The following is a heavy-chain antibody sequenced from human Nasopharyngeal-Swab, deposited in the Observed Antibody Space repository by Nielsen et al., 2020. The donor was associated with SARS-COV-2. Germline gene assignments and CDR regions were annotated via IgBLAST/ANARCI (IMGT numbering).Heavy chain of an antibody. CDR3: ARDDIEGSTVTHNWFDP. D-gene: IGHD4-17*01. V-gene: IGHV1-46*01. Sequence: ASVKVSCKASGYTFTSYYMHWVRQAPGQGLEWMGIINPSGGSTSYAQKFQGRVTMTRDTSTSTVYMGLSSLRSEDTAVYYCARDDIEGSTVTHNWFDPWGQGTLVTVSS. CDR1: GYTFTSYY. J-gene: IGHJ5*02. CDR2: INPSGGST.